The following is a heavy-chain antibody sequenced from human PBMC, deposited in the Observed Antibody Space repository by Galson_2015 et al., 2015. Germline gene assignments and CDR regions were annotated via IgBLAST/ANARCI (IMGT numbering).Heavy chain of an antibody. CDR3: ARDSLRFGELSLNWFDP. J-gene: IGHJ5*02. V-gene: IGHV3-30-3*01. CDR2: ISYTGSNK. D-gene: IGHD3-16*02. CDR1: GFTFSSYA. Sequence: SLRLSCAASGFTFSSYAMHWVRQAPGKGLEWVAVISYTGSNKYYADSVKGRFTISRDNSKNTLYLQMNSLRAEDTAVYYCARDSLRFGELSLNWFDPWGQGTLVTVSS.